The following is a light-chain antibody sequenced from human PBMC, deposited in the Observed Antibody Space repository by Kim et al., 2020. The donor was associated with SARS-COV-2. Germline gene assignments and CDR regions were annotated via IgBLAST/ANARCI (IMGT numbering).Light chain of an antibody. CDR2: DVT. V-gene: IGLV2-14*04. CDR3: TSYTNSGAFVL. J-gene: IGLJ2*01. Sequence: SIVVACTGTRSDIGAYNYVSWYQQHPGKAPKLMIYDVTYRPSGVTNRFSGSKSGNTASLTISGLQTDDEADYYCTSYTNSGAFVLFGGGTQLTVL. CDR1: RSDIGAYNY.